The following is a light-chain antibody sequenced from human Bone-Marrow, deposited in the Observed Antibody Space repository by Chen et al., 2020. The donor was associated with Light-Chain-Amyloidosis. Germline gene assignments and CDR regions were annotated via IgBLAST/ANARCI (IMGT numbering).Light chain of an antibody. J-gene: IGLJ3*02. CDR1: SSDVGGYNF. V-gene: IGLV2-14*01. CDR2: DLS. Sequence: QSPLTQPASAAGSPGQAITISCPGTSSDVGGYNFVSWYHQHPGKTPKLMIDDLSNRPSGVSNRFSGSKSGNTASLTISGLKAEDEADYYCNSYTSSSTLVFGGGTKLTVL. CDR3: NSYTSSSTLV.